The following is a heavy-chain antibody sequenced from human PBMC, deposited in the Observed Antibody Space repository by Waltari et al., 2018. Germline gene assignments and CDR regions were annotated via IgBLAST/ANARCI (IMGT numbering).Heavy chain of an antibody. CDR1: GGSFSDYY. V-gene: IGHV4-34*01. CDR3: ARVTLGPSGSHLLDY. CDR2: INHSENT. J-gene: IGHJ4*02. Sequence: QVQLQQWGAGLLKPSETLSLTCAVYGGSFSDYYWNWIRQPPGKGLEWIGEINHSENTNYNPSLKSRVTISVDTSKNQFSLRVNSVTAADTAVYYCARVTLGPSGSHLLDYWGPGTLVTVSS. D-gene: IGHD6-25*01.